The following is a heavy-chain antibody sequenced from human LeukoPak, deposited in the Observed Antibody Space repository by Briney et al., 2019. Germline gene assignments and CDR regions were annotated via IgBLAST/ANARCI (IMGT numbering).Heavy chain of an antibody. CDR1: GFTFSSYA. CDR3: AKLFYYDSSGYRDAFDI. J-gene: IGHJ3*02. Sequence: PGGSLRLSCAASGFTFSSYAMHWVRQAPGKGLEWVALISYDGTNKYYADSVKGRFTISRDNSKNTLYLQMNSLRAEDTAVYYCAKLFYYDSSGYRDAFDIWGQGTMVTVSS. V-gene: IGHV3-30*04. D-gene: IGHD3-22*01. CDR2: ISYDGTNK.